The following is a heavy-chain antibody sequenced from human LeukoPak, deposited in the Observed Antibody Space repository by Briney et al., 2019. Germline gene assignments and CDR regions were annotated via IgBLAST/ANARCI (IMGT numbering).Heavy chain of an antibody. CDR2: IIPIPGIA. CDR1: GGTFSSYA. Sequence: ASVKVSCKASGGTFSSYAISWVRQSPGQGLEWMGRIIPIPGIANYAQKFQGRVTITADKSTSTAYMELSSLRSEDTAVYYCARDEYCGGDCRAYWGQGTLVTVSS. CDR3: ARDEYCGGDCRAY. J-gene: IGHJ4*02. V-gene: IGHV1-69*04. D-gene: IGHD2-21*02.